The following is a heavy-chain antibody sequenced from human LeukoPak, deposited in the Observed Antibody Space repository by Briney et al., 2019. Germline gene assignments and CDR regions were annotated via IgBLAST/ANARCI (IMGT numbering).Heavy chain of an antibody. J-gene: IGHJ4*02. V-gene: IGHV3-73*01. CDR2: IRSKANSHTT. D-gene: IGHD2-8*01. Sequence: AGGSLKLPCAASGFPFSGSAMHWVRQASGKGLEWVGRIRSKANSHTTAYAAPVKGRFTISRDDSKNTAYLQMNSLKTEDTAVYYCTRLSDCTNGVCAINWGQGTLVTVSS. CDR1: GFPFSGSA. CDR3: TRLSDCTNGVCAIN.